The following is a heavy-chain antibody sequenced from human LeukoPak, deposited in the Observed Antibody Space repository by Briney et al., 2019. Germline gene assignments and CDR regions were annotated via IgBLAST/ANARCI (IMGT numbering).Heavy chain of an antibody. CDR1: GFTFSSYA. CDR3: AKEMAPRTIFGVVIIGGFDY. V-gene: IGHV3-23*01. CDR2: ISGIGVTT. Sequence: GGSLRLSCAASGFTFSSYAMTWFRQAPGKGLKWVSAISGIGVTTYYADSVKGRFTISRDNSKNTLYLQMNSLRAEDTAVYYCAKEMAPRTIFGVVIIGGFDYWGQGTLVTVSS. D-gene: IGHD3-3*01. J-gene: IGHJ4*02.